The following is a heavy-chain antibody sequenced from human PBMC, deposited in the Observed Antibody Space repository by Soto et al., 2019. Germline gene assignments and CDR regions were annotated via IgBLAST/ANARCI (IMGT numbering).Heavy chain of an antibody. Sequence: PSETLSLTCIVSGDSVTSGSYYWTWIRQPPGKGLEWIGYIYYSGSTNYNPSLKSRVTISVDTSKNQFSLKLSSVTAADTAVYYCARDRGYDSSGYYYYYYGMDVWGQGTTVTVSS. V-gene: IGHV4-61*01. CDR3: ARDRGYDSSGYYYYYYGMDV. J-gene: IGHJ6*02. CDR1: GDSVTSGSYY. CDR2: IYYSGST. D-gene: IGHD3-22*01.